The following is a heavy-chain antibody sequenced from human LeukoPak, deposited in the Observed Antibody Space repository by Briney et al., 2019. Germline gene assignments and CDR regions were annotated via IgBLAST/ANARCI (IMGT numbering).Heavy chain of an antibody. J-gene: IGHJ4*02. D-gene: IGHD2-15*01. CDR3: AGYCSGGSCNAAGY. CDR2: ISSGGSTI. CDR1: GFTFSGYA. Sequence: GSLRLSCAASGFTFSGYAMSWIRQAPGKGLEWVSYISSGGSTIYYADSVKGRFTTSRDNARNSLYLQMNSLRAEDTAVYYCAGYCSGGSCNAAGYWGQGTLVTVSS. V-gene: IGHV3-11*01.